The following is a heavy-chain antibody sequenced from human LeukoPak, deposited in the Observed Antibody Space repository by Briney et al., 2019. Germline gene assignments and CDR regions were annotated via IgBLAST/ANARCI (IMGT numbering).Heavy chain of an antibody. CDR1: GGPFSGYY. CDR3: ARGDFVDTAMVLSY. Sequence: SETLSLTCAVYGGPFSGYYWSWIRQPPGKGLEWIGEINHSESTNYNPSLKSRVTISVDTSKNQFSLKLSSVTAADTAVYYCARGDFVDTAMVLSYWGQGTLVTVSS. V-gene: IGHV4-34*01. D-gene: IGHD5-18*01. J-gene: IGHJ4*02. CDR2: INHSEST.